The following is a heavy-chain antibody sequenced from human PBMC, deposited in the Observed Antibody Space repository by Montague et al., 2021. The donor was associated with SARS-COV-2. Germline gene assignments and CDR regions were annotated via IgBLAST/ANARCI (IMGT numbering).Heavy chain of an antibody. CDR3: GRGVVAATPVGDY. J-gene: IGHJ4*02. Sequence: SETLSLTCTVSGDSISSSYWNWIRQPAGKGLEWIGRIYASGGTNYNPSLKSRVTMSVDTSKNQFSLKLNSVTAADTAVYYCGRGVVAATPVGDYWGRGTLVTVSS. CDR1: GDSISSSY. V-gene: IGHV4-4*07. CDR2: IYASGGT. D-gene: IGHD2-15*01.